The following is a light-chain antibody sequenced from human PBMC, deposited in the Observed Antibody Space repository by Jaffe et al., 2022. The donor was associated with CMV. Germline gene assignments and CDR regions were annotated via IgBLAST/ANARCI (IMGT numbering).Light chain of an antibody. J-gene: IGKJ2*01. CDR3: QHYGTSPYT. V-gene: IGKV3-20*01. CDR2: GAS. CDR1: QSVSRSL. Sequence: EIVLTQSPGTLSLSPGERATLSCRASQSVSRSLLAWYQQKTGQAPRLLISGASTRATGIPDRFSGSGSGTDFTLTIYRLEPEDFAVYYCQHYGTSPYTFGQGTRLEIK.